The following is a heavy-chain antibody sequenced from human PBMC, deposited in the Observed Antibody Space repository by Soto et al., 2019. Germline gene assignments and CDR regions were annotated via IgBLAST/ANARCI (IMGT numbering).Heavy chain of an antibody. CDR3: ARADKPGQWLAYFDY. CDR2: MHYTGFS. V-gene: IGHV4-59*02. J-gene: IGHJ4*02. Sequence: PSETLSLTCSFSGDSVTSHYLTWIRQSPEKGLEWIGYMHYTGFSHYNPSLKSRLTISVDRSKNQFTLQLTSVTVADTAVYYCARADKPGQWLAYFDYWGQGTLVTVSS. D-gene: IGHD6-19*01. CDR1: GDSVTSHY.